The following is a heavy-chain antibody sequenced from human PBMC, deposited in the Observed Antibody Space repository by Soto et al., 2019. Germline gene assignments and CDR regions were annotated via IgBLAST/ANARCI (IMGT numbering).Heavy chain of an antibody. D-gene: IGHD6-13*01. J-gene: IGHJ5*02. CDR3: ARGRGLGLYSSSWYWFDP. Sequence: PSETLSLTSAVYGGSFSGYYWSWIRQPPGKGLEWIGEINHSGSTNYNPSLKSRVTISVDTSKNQFSLKLSSVTAADTAVYYCARGRGLGLYSSSWYWFDPWGQGTLVTVSS. CDR2: INHSGST. V-gene: IGHV4-34*01. CDR1: GGSFSGYY.